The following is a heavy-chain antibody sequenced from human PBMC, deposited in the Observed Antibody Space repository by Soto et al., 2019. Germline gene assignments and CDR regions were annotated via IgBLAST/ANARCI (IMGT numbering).Heavy chain of an antibody. V-gene: IGHV3-15*01. CDR3: TTDRRGRTGATVALDDYYYYMDV. CDR1: GFTFSNAW. D-gene: IGHD1-7*01. Sequence: GGSLRLSCAASGFTFSNAWMSWVRQAPGKGLEWVGRIKSKTDGGTTDYAAPVKGRFTISRDDSKNTLCLQMNSLKTADTAVYYYTTDRRGRTGATVALDDYYYYMDVWGKGTTVTVSS. J-gene: IGHJ6*03. CDR2: IKSKTDGGTT.